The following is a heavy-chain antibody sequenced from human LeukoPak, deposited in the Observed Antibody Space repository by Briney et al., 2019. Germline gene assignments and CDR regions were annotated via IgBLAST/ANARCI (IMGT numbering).Heavy chain of an antibody. CDR1: GFTFRIYG. J-gene: IGHJ4*02. D-gene: IGHD5-24*01. V-gene: IGHV3-48*04. CDR2: IAHDSTTI. Sequence: GGSLRFSCAAPGFTFRIYGRIWVGQAPGKGREWVSYIAHDSTTIYYKDSVKGRFTMSRDNARTSLYLQMTSLRAEDTAMYYCARATRNGYDYWGQGTLVTVSS. CDR3: ARATRNGYDY.